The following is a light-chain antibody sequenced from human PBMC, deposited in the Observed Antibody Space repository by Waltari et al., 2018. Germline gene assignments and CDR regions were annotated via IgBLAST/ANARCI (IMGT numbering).Light chain of an antibody. J-gene: IGLJ2*01. Sequence: QSALTQPASVSGSLGQSITISCTGSGSEIDIYNLVSWYQQYPGKAPKLIIYEGVEPPSGVSDRFSVSKSGNTASLTISGLQADDEAEYHCCSYAGGTTFLFGGGTKVTVL. V-gene: IGLV2-23*03. CDR2: EGV. CDR3: CSYAGGTTFL. CDR1: GSEIDIYNL.